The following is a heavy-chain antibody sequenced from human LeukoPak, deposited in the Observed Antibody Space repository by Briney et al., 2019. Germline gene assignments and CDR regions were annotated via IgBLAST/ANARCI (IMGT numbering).Heavy chain of an antibody. CDR3: AWDPSDYDILTGYDAFDI. V-gene: IGHV1-2*02. CDR1: GYTFTAYY. CDR2: INPNSGGT. J-gene: IGHJ3*02. Sequence: GASVKVSCKASGYTFTAYYMHWVRQAPGQGLEWMGWINPNSGGTNYAQKFQGRVTMTRDTSISTAYMELSSLRSEDTAVYYCAWDPSDYDILTGYDAFDIWGQGTMVTVSS. D-gene: IGHD3-9*01.